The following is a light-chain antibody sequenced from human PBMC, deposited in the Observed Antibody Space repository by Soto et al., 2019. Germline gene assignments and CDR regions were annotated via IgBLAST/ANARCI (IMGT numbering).Light chain of an antibody. CDR1: SSNIGSNT. CDR2: SND. V-gene: IGLV1-44*01. CDR3: AAWDDSLHALV. J-gene: IGLJ2*01. Sequence: QSVLTQPPSASGTPGQRVTISCSGSSSNIGSNTVNWYQQLPGTAPKLLISSNDQRPSGVPDRFSGSKSGTSASLAISGLQSDDDSDYYCAAWDDSLHALVFGGGTKLTVL.